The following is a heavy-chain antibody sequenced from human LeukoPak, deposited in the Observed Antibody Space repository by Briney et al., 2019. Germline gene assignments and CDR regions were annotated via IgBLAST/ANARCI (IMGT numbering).Heavy chain of an antibody. V-gene: IGHV3-53*05. J-gene: IGHJ1*01. Sequence: GGSLRLSCAASGFTVSSNYMSWVRQAPGKGLEWVSVIYSGGSTYYADSVKGRFTISRDNSKNTLYLQMNSLRAEDTAVYYCANGGQQLVREYFQHWGQGTLVTVSS. CDR1: GFTVSSNY. CDR2: IYSGGST. CDR3: ANGGQQLVREYFQH. D-gene: IGHD6-13*01.